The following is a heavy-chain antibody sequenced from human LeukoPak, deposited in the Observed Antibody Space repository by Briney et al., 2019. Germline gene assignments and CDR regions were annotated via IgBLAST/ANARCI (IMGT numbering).Heavy chain of an antibody. V-gene: IGHV4-59*12. CDR1: GGSISSYY. CDR3: ARGYSYGFAGYFDL. CDR2: IYYSGST. J-gene: IGHJ2*01. Sequence: SETLSLTCTVSGGSISSYYWSWIRQPPGKGLEWIGYIYYSGSTNYNPSLKSRVTISVDTSKKQFSLKLSSVTAADTAVYYCARGYSYGFAGYFDLWGRGTLITVSS. D-gene: IGHD5-18*01.